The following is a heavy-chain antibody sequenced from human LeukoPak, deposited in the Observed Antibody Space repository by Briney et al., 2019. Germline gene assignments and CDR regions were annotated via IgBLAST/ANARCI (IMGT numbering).Heavy chain of an antibody. V-gene: IGHV3-23*01. CDR2: ISGSGGST. D-gene: IGHD6-6*01. CDR1: GFTFSSYA. CDR3: ARESLLIAAPFDY. Sequence: GGSLRFSCAASGFTFSSYAMSWVRQAPGKGLEWVSAISGSGGSTYYADSVKGRFTISRDNAKNTLYLQMNSLRAEDTAVYYCARESLLIAAPFDYWGQGTLVTVSS. J-gene: IGHJ4*02.